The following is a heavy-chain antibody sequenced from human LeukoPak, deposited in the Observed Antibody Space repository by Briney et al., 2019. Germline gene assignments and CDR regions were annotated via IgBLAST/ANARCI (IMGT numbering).Heavy chain of an antibody. CDR2: ISSSVGST. CDR3: ARDWYEDY. Sequence: GGSLRLSCAASGFIFSSYAMTWVHQAPGKGLEWVSAISSSVGSTYYADSVKGRFTISRDNSKNTLYLQMNSLRAEDTAVYYCARDWYEDYWGQGTLVTVSS. D-gene: IGHD6-13*01. J-gene: IGHJ4*02. CDR1: GFIFSSYA. V-gene: IGHV3-23*01.